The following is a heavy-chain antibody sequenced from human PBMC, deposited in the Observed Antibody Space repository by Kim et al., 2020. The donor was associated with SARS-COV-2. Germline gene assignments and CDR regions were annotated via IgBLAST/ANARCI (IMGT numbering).Heavy chain of an antibody. CDR3: ARDPLLWFGEDHLIDY. V-gene: IGHV4-39*07. J-gene: IGHJ4*02. D-gene: IGHD3-10*01. Sequence: SLKSRVTISVDTSKNQFSLKLSSVTAADTAVYYCARDPLLWFGEDHLIDYWGQGTLVTVSS.